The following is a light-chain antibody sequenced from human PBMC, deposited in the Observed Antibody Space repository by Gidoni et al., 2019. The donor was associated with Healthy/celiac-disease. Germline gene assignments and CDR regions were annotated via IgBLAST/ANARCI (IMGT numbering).Light chain of an antibody. CDR1: QSISSY. CDR2: AAS. V-gene: IGKV1-39*01. Sequence: DIQMTQSPSSLSASVGDRVTITCRASQSISSYLNWYQQKPGKAPNLLIYAASSLQSGVPSRFSGSGSGTDFTLTISSLQPEDFATYYCQQSYSTRETFGQGTKVEIK. J-gene: IGKJ1*01. CDR3: QQSYSTRET.